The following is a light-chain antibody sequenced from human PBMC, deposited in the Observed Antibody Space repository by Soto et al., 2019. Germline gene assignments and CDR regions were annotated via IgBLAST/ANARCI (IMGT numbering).Light chain of an antibody. CDR2: AAS. CDR1: QSISSD. CDR3: QQSYSTPRT. V-gene: IGKV1-39*01. J-gene: IGKJ1*01. Sequence: DIQMTQSPSSLSAYVGDRVTITCRASQSISSDLNWYQQKPGKAPKLLIYAASSLQSGVPSRFSGSGSGTAFTLTISSLQPEDVATYYCQQSYSTPRTFGQGTKVEIK.